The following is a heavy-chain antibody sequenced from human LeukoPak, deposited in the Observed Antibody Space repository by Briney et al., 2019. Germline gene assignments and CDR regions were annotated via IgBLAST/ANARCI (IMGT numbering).Heavy chain of an antibody. CDR3: TLGAPYFYYGMDV. D-gene: IGHD3-16*01. CDR1: GGTFSSYA. V-gene: IGHV1-69*06. Sequence: SVKVSCKASGGTFSSYAISWVRQAPGQGLEWMGGIIPIFGTANYAQKFQGRVTITADKSTSTAYMELSSLRSEDTAVYYCTLGAPYFYYGMDVWGKGTTVTVSS. J-gene: IGHJ6*04. CDR2: IIPIFGTA.